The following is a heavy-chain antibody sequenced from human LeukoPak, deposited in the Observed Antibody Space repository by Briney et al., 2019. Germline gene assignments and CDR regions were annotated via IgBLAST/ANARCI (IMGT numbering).Heavy chain of an antibody. Sequence: RGSLRLSCAASGLTFSDYYMSWIRQAPGKGLEWVSYISSSGSSIFYADSVKGRFTISRDNAKNSLYLQMNSLRAEDTAVYYCARRPYSSSWYYFDYWGQGTLVTVSS. D-gene: IGHD6-13*01. V-gene: IGHV3-11*04. CDR2: ISSSGSSI. CDR1: GLTFSDYY. J-gene: IGHJ4*02. CDR3: ARRPYSSSWYYFDY.